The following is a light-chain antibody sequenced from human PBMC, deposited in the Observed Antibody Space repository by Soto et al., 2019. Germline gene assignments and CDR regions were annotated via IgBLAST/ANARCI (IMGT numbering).Light chain of an antibody. CDR2: DAY. CDR3: QQRNMWPIT. J-gene: IGKJ5*01. CDR1: QSFRGL. V-gene: IGKV3-11*01. Sequence: EVVLTQSRCTRSLAPLERCTLSFRASQSFRGLLAWYQQKPGQAPRLLIYDAYNRATGIPPRFSGSGSGTDFTLTISSLEPEDSAVYYCQQRNMWPITFGQGTRLEIK.